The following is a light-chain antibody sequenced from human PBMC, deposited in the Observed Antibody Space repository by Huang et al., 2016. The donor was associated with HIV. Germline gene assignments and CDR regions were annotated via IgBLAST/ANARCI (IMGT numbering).Light chain of an antibody. Sequence: EIVLMQSPGTLSLSPGERATLSCRASQSVNSNYFAWYQQKQGQAPRLLIDGVSSVATGFPDRFSGSGSGTDFTLTISRLEPEDFAVYYCQQYGSPPLTFGGGTKVEIK. V-gene: IGKV3-20*01. CDR2: GVS. CDR1: QSVNSNY. J-gene: IGKJ4*01. CDR3: QQYGSPPLT.